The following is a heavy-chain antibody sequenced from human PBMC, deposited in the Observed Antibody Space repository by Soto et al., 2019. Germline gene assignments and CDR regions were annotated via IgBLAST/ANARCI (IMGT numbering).Heavy chain of an antibody. V-gene: IGHV4-30-2*01. J-gene: IGHJ4*02. CDR1: GDSISNGGYS. D-gene: IGHD3-16*02. CDR3: ASDRRSFYHDGRGLDY. CDR2: IYHGGST. Sequence: QLQLQESGSGLVRPSQTLSLSCAVSGDSISNGGYSWNWIRQPPGKGLEWIGYIYHGGSTYSNPSLEGRVTLSVDTSKNQCSLRLASVIAADTAVYYCASDRRSFYHDGRGLDYWGQGILVTVSS.